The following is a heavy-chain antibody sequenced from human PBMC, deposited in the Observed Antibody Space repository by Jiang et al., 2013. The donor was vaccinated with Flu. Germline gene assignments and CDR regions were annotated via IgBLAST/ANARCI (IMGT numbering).Heavy chain of an antibody. CDR1: TFSNAW. Sequence: TFSNAWMSWVRQAPGKGLEWVGRIKSKTDGGTTDYAAPVKGRFTISRDDSKNTLYLQMNSLRAEDTAVYYCAKGGGSGSYRAFDYWGQGTPVTVSS. J-gene: IGHJ4*02. CDR2: IKSKTDGGTT. V-gene: IGHV3-15*01. D-gene: IGHD3-10*01. CDR3: AKGGGSGSYRAFDY.